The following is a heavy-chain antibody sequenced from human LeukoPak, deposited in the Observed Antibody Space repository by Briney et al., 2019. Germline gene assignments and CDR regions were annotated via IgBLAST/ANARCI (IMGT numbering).Heavy chain of an antibody. CDR2: IYTSGST. CDR1: GGSISSYY. J-gene: IGHJ6*02. V-gene: IGHV4-4*07. CDR3: ARDRYSSGWKMDYYHGMDV. Sequence: SETLSLTCTVSGGSISSYYWSWIRQPAGKGLEWIGRIYTSGSTNYNPSLKSRVTMSVDTSKNQFSLKLSSVTAADTAVYYCARDRYSSGWKMDYYHGMDVWGQGTTVTVSS. D-gene: IGHD6-19*01.